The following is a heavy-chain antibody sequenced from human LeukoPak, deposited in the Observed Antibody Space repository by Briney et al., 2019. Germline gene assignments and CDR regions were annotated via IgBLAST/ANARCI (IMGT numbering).Heavy chain of an antibody. Sequence: GASVKVSCKVSGYTLTELSMHRVRQAPGKGLEWMGGFDPEDGETIYAQKFQGRVTMTEDTSTDTAYMELSSLRSEDTAVYYCATAVPSSGSPPSYFDYWGQGTLVTVSS. D-gene: IGHD3-22*01. CDR1: GYTLTELS. J-gene: IGHJ4*02. V-gene: IGHV1-24*01. CDR2: FDPEDGET. CDR3: ATAVPSSGSPPSYFDY.